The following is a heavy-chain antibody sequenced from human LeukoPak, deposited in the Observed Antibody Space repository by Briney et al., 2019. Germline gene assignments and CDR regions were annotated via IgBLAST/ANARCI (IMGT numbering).Heavy chain of an antibody. Sequence: GGSLRLSCAASGFTFSYYAMTWVRQAPGKGLEWVSTVFGLDHRTSYADSVKGRFTISRDNSKNTLYLQMNSLRAEDTAVYYCAKGPHYYDSSGYYRLVDYWGQGTLVTVSS. J-gene: IGHJ4*02. V-gene: IGHV3-23*01. D-gene: IGHD3-22*01. CDR1: GFTFSYYA. CDR2: VFGLDHRT. CDR3: AKGPHYYDSSGYYRLVDY.